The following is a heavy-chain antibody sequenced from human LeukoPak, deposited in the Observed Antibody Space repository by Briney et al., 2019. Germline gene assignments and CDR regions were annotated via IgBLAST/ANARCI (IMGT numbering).Heavy chain of an antibody. V-gene: IGHV4-34*01. D-gene: IGHD3-22*01. CDR1: GGSFSGYY. CDR2: INHSGST. Sequence: SETLSLTCAVYGGSFSGYYWSWIRQPPGKGLEWIGEINHSGSTNYNPSLKSRVTISVDTSKNQSSLKLSSVTAADTAVYYCAKYYYDSSGYYYGAFDIWGQGTMVTVSS. CDR3: AKYYYDSSGYYYGAFDI. J-gene: IGHJ3*02.